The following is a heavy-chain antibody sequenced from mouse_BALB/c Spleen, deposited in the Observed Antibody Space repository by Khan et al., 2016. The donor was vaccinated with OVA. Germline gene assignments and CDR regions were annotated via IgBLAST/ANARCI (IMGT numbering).Heavy chain of an antibody. J-gene: IGHJ4*01. Sequence: QVQLKQSGAELMKPGASVKISCKATGYTFSSYWIEWVKQRPGHGLEWIGEILPGSGSTNYNEKLKGKATFTADTSSNTAYMQLSSLTSEDSAVYYCARSGSDYAMDYWGQGTSVTVAS. CDR2: ILPGSGST. CDR1: GYTFSSYW. D-gene: IGHD1-3*01. CDR3: ARSGSDYAMDY. V-gene: IGHV1-9*01.